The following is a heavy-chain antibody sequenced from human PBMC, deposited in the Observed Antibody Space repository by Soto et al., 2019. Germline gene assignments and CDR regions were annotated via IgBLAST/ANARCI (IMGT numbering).Heavy chain of an antibody. J-gene: IGHJ4*02. D-gene: IGHD2-8*02. CDR3: ATDICPGPNCYDL. CDR2: IDYNEINQ. CDR1: GCTFSNYG. Sequence: GGSLTLSCVGPGCTFSNYGVNWVRQAPGEGLEWVQGIDYNEINQYYIDPVKGGFTISRDQSKNTLYMRINSLRAEDTAVYYCATDICPGPNCYDLWGQGVLVTVSS. V-gene: IGHV3-30*02.